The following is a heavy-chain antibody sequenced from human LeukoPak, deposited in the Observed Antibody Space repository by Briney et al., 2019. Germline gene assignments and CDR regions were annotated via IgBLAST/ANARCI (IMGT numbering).Heavy chain of an antibody. J-gene: IGHJ4*02. CDR2: ISSSSSYI. Sequence: GGSLRLSCAASGFTFSSYSMNWARQAPGKGLEWVSSISSSSSYIYYADSVKGRFTISRDNAKNSLYLQMNSLRAEDTAVYYCARERSSSWYGKVVDYWGQGTLVTVSS. CDR3: ARERSSSWYGKVVDY. D-gene: IGHD6-13*01. CDR1: GFTFSSYS. V-gene: IGHV3-21*01.